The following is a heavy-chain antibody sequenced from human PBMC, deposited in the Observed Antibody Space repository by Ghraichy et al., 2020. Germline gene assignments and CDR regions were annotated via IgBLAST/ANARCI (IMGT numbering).Heavy chain of an antibody. D-gene: IGHD3-9*01. J-gene: IGHJ4*02. CDR1: GYSFTSYW. CDR3: ARVRVFYDILTGYHDSFDY. Sequence: GESLNISCKGSGYSFTSYWIGWVRQMPGKGLECMGIIYPGDSDTTYSPSFQGQVIISVDKSISTAYLQWSSLKASDTAMYYCARVRVFYDILTGYHDSFDYWGQGTLVTVSS. CDR2: IYPGDSDT. V-gene: IGHV5-51*01.